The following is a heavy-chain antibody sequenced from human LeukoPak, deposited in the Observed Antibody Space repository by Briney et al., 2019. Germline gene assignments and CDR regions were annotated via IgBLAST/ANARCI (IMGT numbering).Heavy chain of an antibody. CDR2: IYYSGST. Sequence: SETLSLTCTVSGGSISSYYWSWIRQPPGKGLEWIGYIYYSGSTNYNPSLKSRVTISVDTSKNQFPLKLSSVTAADTAVYFCARSSEGRDIVVVPTARDDVFDIWGQGTMVTVSS. V-gene: IGHV4-59*12. J-gene: IGHJ3*02. CDR1: GGSISSYY. CDR3: ARSSEGRDIVVVPTARDDVFDI. D-gene: IGHD2-2*01.